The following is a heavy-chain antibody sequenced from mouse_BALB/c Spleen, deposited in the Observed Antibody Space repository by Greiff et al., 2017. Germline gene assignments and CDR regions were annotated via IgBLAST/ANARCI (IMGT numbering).Heavy chain of an antibody. D-gene: IGHD6-1*01. V-gene: IGHV5-12-2*01. CDR3: ARQGSSYWYFDV. CDR2: ISNGGGST. Sequence: EVKLVESGGGLVQPGGSLKLSCAASGFTFSSYTMSWVRQTPEKRLEWVAYISNGGGSTYYPDTVKGRFTISRDNAKNTLYLQMSSLKSEDTAMYYCARQGSSYWYFDVWGAGTTVTVSS. J-gene: IGHJ1*01. CDR1: GFTFSSYT.